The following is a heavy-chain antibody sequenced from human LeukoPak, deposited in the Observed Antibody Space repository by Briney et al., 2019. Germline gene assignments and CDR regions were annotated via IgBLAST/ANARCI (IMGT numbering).Heavy chain of an antibody. J-gene: IGHJ4*02. Sequence: ASVKVSCKASGYTFTGYYIHWVRQAPGQGLEWMGWIDPNSGDTKYVQKFQGRVTMTRDTSISTAYMELSRLRSDDTAVYYCARATGYYGSGSYYSIDYWGQGTLVTVSS. D-gene: IGHD3-10*01. V-gene: IGHV1-2*02. CDR3: ARATGYYGSGSYYSIDY. CDR2: IDPNSGDT. CDR1: GYTFTGYY.